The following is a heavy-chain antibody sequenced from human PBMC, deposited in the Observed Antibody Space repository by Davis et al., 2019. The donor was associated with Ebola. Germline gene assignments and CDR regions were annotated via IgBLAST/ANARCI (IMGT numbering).Heavy chain of an antibody. Sequence: AASVKVSCKASGGTFSSYAISWVRQAPGQGLEWMGGIIPIFGTANYAQKFQGRVTITADESTSTAYMGLSSLRSEDTAVYYCRSGGYYGSGSYDYWGQGTLVTVSS. J-gene: IGHJ4*02. V-gene: IGHV1-69*13. D-gene: IGHD3-10*01. CDR1: GGTFSSYA. CDR2: IIPIFGTA. CDR3: RSGGYYGSGSYDY.